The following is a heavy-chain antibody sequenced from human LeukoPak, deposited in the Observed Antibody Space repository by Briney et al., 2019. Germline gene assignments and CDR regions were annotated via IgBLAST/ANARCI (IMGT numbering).Heavy chain of an antibody. CDR2: ISDYNGNT. CDR1: GYTCTSYG. V-gene: IGHV1-18*01. J-gene: IGHJ4*02. CDR3: ARAKGPRILYYFDY. D-gene: IGHD3-9*01. Sequence: GASVKVSCKASGYTCTSYGISWVRQAPGEGLEWMGWISDYNGNTNYAQKLQGRVTMTTDTSTSTAYMELRSLRSDDTAVYYCARAKGPRILYYFDYWGQGTLVTVSS.